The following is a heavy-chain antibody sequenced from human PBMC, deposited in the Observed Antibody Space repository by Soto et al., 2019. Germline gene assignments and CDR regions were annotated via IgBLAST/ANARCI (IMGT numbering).Heavy chain of an antibody. CDR3: LRDYSGWFDF. D-gene: IGHD3-10*01. CDR1: GFTFSSYP. Sequence: QVQLVESGRGVVQPGRSLRLSCAASGFTFSSYPIHWVRQAPGKGLEWVGSISYDGTSEDFADSLRGRFTLSRDNSKNMLWLQMNSLRSEDTAVYYCLRDYSGWFDFWGQGTLVTVSS. CDR2: ISYDGTSE. V-gene: IGHV3-30-3*01. J-gene: IGHJ5*01.